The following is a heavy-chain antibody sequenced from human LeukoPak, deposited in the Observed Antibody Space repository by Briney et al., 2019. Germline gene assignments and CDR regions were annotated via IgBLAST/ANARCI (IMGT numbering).Heavy chain of an antibody. CDR3: ARALSYSYGSMDF. D-gene: IGHD5-18*01. J-gene: IGHJ4*02. CDR2: ISSGSKYI. CDR1: GFSFSSYS. Sequence: GGSLRLSCAASGFSFSSYSMNWVRQAPGKGLEWVSSISSGSKYIYNADSLKGRFTISRDNAKNSLYLQMNSLRAEDTAAYYCARALSYSYGSMDFWGQGTLVIVSS. V-gene: IGHV3-21*01.